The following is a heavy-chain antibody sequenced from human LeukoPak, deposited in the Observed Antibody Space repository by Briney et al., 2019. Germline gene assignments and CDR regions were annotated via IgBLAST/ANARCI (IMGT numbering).Heavy chain of an antibody. CDR1: GYSFTSYW. J-gene: IGHJ3*01. CDR2: IYPGDSDT. D-gene: IGHD3-3*02. CDR3: ARGSATWHYGFDL. V-gene: IGHV5-51*01. Sequence: GESLKISCKGSGYSFTSYWIGWVRQMPGKGLEWMGFIYPGDSDTRYSPSFQGQVTISADRSISTAYLQWSSLKASDTAIYYCARGSATWHYGFDLWGQGTMVTVSS.